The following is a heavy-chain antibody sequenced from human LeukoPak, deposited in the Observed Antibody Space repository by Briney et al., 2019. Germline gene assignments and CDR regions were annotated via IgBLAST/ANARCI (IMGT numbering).Heavy chain of an antibody. CDR3: ARDSRSCRSSDCRGDAFDI. Sequence: GGSLRLSCGASGFTLRSCWMTWGRDAPGEGLGGVSNVKEDGSKKNYVKSVRGRFTISRDNAENSLFSQRKSLRTGDRPECHCARDSRSCRSSDCRGDAFDIWGQGEMVTVSS. CDR1: GFTLRSCW. J-gene: IGHJ3*02. CDR2: VKEDGSKK. D-gene: IGHD6-25*01. V-gene: IGHV3-7*01.